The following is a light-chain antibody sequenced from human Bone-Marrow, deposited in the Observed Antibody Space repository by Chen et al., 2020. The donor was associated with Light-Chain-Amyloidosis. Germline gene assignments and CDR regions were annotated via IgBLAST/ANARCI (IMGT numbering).Light chain of an antibody. CDR2: RDT. Sequence: YELTQPPSVSVSPGQTARITCSGDDLPTKYAYWYQQKPGQAPVLVIHRDTERPSGISERFSGSSSGTTATLTISGVQAEDEADYHCQSADSSGTYEVIFGGGTKLTFL. V-gene: IGLV3-25*03. J-gene: IGLJ2*01. CDR1: DLPTKY. CDR3: QSADSSGTYEVI.